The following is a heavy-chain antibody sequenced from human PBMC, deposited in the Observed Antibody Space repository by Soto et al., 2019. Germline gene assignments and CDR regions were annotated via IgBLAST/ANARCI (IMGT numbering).Heavy chain of an antibody. Sequence: GGSLRLSCAASGFTFSSYGMHWVRQAPGKGLEWVAVIWYDGSNKYYADSVKGRFTISRDNSKNTLYLQMNSLRAEDTAVYYCARDRTVTTWSHYYGMDVWGQGTTVTVSS. CDR1: GFTFSSYG. CDR3: ARDRTVTTWSHYYGMDV. J-gene: IGHJ6*02. V-gene: IGHV3-33*01. CDR2: IWYDGSNK. D-gene: IGHD4-4*01.